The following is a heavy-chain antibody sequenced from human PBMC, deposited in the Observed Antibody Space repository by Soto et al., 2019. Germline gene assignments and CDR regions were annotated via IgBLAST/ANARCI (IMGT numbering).Heavy chain of an antibody. D-gene: IGHD3-3*01. CDR3: ARGITIFGVAVVPFDY. CDR1: GYTFTGYY. V-gene: IGHV1-2*04. Sequence: QVQRVQSGAELKKPGPSLKVSCKASGYTFTGYYMHWVRQAPGQGLEGMGWINPNSGGTNYAQKFQGWVTMTRDTSISTAYMELSRLRSDDTAVYYCARGITIFGVAVVPFDYWGQGTLVPVSS. CDR2: INPNSGGT. J-gene: IGHJ4*02.